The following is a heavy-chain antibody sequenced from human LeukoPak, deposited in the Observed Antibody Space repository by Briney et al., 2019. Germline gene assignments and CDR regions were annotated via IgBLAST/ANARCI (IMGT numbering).Heavy chain of an antibody. CDR3: ARDRDDYPYY. Sequence: PGGSLRLSXAASGFTFSSYSMNWLRQAPAKGLEWVSSISSSSSYIYYADSVKGRFTISRDNAKNSLYLQMNSLRAEDTAVYYCARDRDDYPYYWGQGTLVTVSS. J-gene: IGHJ4*02. CDR1: GFTFSSYS. D-gene: IGHD4-11*01. CDR2: ISSSSSYI. V-gene: IGHV3-21*01.